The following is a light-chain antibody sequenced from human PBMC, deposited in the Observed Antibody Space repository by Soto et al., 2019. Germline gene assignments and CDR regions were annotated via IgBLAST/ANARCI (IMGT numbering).Light chain of an antibody. J-gene: IGKJ4*01. CDR3: HQYGSSPLT. CDR2: GAS. V-gene: IGKV3-20*01. Sequence: EIVLTQSPGTLSLSPGEGAALACRASQSVSSGSLAWYQEKPGQAPRLLIYGASSRATGIPDRFSGSGSGTDFALTITGLEPEDFAVYYCHQYGSSPLTFGGGTKMEI. CDR1: QSVSSGS.